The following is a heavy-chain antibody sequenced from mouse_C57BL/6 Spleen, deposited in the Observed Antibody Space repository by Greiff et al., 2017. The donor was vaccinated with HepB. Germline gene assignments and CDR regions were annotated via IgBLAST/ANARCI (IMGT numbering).Heavy chain of an antibody. CDR1: GYTFTSYW. CDR3: ARKGHYGSSYGALYWYFDV. J-gene: IGHJ1*03. D-gene: IGHD1-1*01. V-gene: IGHV1-69*01. Sequence: QVQLQQSGAELVMPGASVKLSCKASGYTFTSYWMHWVKQRPGQGLEWIGEIDPSDSYTNYNQKFKGKSTLTVDKSSSTAYMQLSSLTSEDSAVYYCARKGHYGSSYGALYWYFDVWGTGTTVTVSS. CDR2: IDPSDSYT.